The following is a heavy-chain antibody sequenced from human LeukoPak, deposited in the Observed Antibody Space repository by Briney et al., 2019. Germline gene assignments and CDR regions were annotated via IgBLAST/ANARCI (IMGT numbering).Heavy chain of an antibody. Sequence: GESLKISFKGSGYSFTSYWIGWVRQMPGKGLEWMGVIYPGDSHTRYSPSFQGQVTISADKSISTAFLQWSSLKASDTAMYYCARHLSGSYSGYYFDYWGQGTLVTVSS. D-gene: IGHD1-26*01. CDR3: ARHLSGSYSGYYFDY. V-gene: IGHV5-51*01. CDR1: GYSFTSYW. J-gene: IGHJ4*02. CDR2: IYPGDSHT.